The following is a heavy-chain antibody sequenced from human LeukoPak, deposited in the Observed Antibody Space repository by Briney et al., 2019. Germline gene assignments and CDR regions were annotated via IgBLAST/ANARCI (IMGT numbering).Heavy chain of an antibody. CDR1: GYTFTSYY. J-gene: IGHJ4*02. CDR3: ARESYYYDSSAPYFDY. Sequence: GASVMVSCKASGYTFTSYYMHWVRQAPGQGLEWMGIINPSGGSTSYAQKFQGRVTMTRDMSTSTVYMELSSLRSEDTAVYYCARESYYYDSSAPYFDYWGQGTLVTVSS. CDR2: INPSGGST. D-gene: IGHD3-22*01. V-gene: IGHV1-46*01.